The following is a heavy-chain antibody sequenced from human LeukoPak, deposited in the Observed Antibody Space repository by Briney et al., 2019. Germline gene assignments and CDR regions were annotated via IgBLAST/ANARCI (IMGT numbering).Heavy chain of an antibody. CDR2: INHSGST. D-gene: IGHD3-16*01. J-gene: IGHJ4*02. CDR3: ARHLNYGNYFDY. CDR1: GGSFSDYY. V-gene: IGHV4-34*01. Sequence: PSETLSLTCAVYGGSFSDYYWSWIRQPPGKGLEWIGEINHSGSTNYNPSLKSRVTILVDTSKNQFSLKLSSVTAADTAVYYCARHLNYGNYFDYWGQGTLVTVSS.